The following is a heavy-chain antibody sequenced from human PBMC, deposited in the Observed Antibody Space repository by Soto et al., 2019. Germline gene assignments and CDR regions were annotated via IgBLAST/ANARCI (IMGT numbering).Heavy chain of an antibody. CDR2: IDWDDDK. Sequence: SGPTLVNPTQTLTLTCTFSGFSLSTSGMCVSWIRQPPGKALEWLALIDWDDDKYYSTSPKTRLTISKDTSKNQVVLTMTNMDPVDTATYYCARILTAMVPRHYYYYGMHVSGQATTVTVSS. CDR3: ARILTAMVPRHYYYYGMHV. D-gene: IGHD5-18*01. CDR1: GFSLSTSGMC. J-gene: IGHJ6*02. V-gene: IGHV2-70*01.